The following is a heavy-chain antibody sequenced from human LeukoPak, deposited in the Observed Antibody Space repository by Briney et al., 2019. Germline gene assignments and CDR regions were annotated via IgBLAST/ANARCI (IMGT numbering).Heavy chain of an antibody. CDR3: AKVIRGGYGMDV. J-gene: IGHJ6*02. CDR1: GFTFSNYE. Sequence: GGSLRLSCVASGFTFSNYEMNWVRQAPGKGLEWVSYISNSGSTIYYADSVKGRFTISRDNAKNSLSLQLNSLRDEDTAVYFCAKVIRGGYGMDVWGQGTTVTVSS. CDR2: ISNSGSTI. V-gene: IGHV3-48*03. D-gene: IGHD3-10*01.